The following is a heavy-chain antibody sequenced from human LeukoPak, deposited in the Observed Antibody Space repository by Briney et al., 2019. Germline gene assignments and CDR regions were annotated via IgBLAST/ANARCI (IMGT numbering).Heavy chain of an antibody. CDR2: MNPNSGNT. D-gene: IGHD2-2*01. Sequence: ASVKVSCKASGYTFTSYDMNWVRQATGQGLEWMGWMNPNSGNTGYAQKFQGRVTMTRNTSISTAYMELSSLRSEDTAVYYCAREGYCSSTSCYGDAFDIWGQGTMVTVSS. V-gene: IGHV1-8*01. CDR3: AREGYCSSTSCYGDAFDI. CDR1: GYTFTSYD. J-gene: IGHJ3*02.